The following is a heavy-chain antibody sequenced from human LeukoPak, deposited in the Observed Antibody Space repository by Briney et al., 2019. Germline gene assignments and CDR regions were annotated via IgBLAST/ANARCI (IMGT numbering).Heavy chain of an antibody. CDR2: ISGSSDST. D-gene: IGHD2-15*01. CDR3: AKDRHLSGSPGYFDY. V-gene: IGHV3-23*01. Sequence: GGSLRLSCAASGFTFSTYAMTWVRQAPGKGLEWVSAISGSSDSTYYADSVKGRFTISRDNSKNTLYLQMNSLRPEDTAVYYCAKDRHLSGSPGYFDYWGQGTLVTVSS. J-gene: IGHJ4*02. CDR1: GFTFSTYA.